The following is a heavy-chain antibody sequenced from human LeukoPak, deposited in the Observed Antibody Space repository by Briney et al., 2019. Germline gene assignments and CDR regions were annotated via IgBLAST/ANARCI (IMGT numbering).Heavy chain of an antibody. V-gene: IGHV3-20*04. D-gene: IGHD3-22*01. CDR3: ARAKYYYDSSGYCD. CDR2: INWNGGST. CDR1: GFTFDDYG. Sequence: GGSLRLSCAASGFTFDDYGMSWVRQAPGKGLEWVPGINWNGGSTGYADSVKGRFTISRDNAKSSLYLQMNSLRAEDTALYYCARAKYYYDSSGYCDWGQGTLVTVSS. J-gene: IGHJ4*02.